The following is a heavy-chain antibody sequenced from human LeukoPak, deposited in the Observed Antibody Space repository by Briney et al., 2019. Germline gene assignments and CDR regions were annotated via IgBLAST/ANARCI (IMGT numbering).Heavy chain of an antibody. CDR3: AREQPYVLRYFDWLSQPDY. CDR1: GFTFSSYW. CDR2: IKQDESEK. D-gene: IGHD3-9*01. Sequence: GGSLRLSCAASGFTFSSYWMSWVRQAPGKGLEWVANIKQDESEKYYVDSVKGRFTISRDNAKNSLYLQMNSLRAEDTAVYYCAREQPYVLRYFDWLSQPDYWGQGTLVTVSS. V-gene: IGHV3-7*01. J-gene: IGHJ4*02.